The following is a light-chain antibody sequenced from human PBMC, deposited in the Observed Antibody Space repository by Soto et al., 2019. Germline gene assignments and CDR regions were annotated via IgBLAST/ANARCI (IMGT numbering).Light chain of an antibody. J-gene: IGLJ2*01. CDR1: SSNIGAGYD. CDR3: QSYDSSLSAVV. CDR2: GNS. V-gene: IGLV1-40*01. Sequence: QPVLTQPPSVSGAPGQRVTISCTGSSSNIGAGYDVHWYQQLPGTAPKLLIYGNSNRPSGVPDRFSGSKSGTSASLDITGLQAEDEADYYCQSYDSSLSAVVFGGGTKLTVL.